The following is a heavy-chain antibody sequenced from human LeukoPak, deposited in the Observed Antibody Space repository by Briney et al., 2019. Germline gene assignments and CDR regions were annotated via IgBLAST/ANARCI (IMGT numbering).Heavy chain of an antibody. Sequence: SETLSLTCAVYGGSFSGYYWSWIRQPPGKGLEWIGYIYYSGSTNYNPSLKSRVTISVDTSKNQFSLKLSSETAADTAVYYCARNTADAFDIWGQGTMVTVSS. CDR2: IYYSGST. CDR3: ARNTADAFDI. CDR1: GGSFSGYY. D-gene: IGHD4-17*01. J-gene: IGHJ3*02. V-gene: IGHV4-59*01.